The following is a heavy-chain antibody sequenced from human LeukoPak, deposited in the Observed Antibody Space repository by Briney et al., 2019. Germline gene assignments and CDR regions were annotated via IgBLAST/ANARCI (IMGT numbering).Heavy chain of an antibody. J-gene: IGHJ4*02. CDR3: AKHRSYYFDY. CDR1: GFTFSSYC. D-gene: IGHD3-16*02. CDR2: IKQDGSEK. Sequence: GGSLRLSCAASGFTFSSYCMSWVRQAPGKGLEWVANIKQDGSEKYYVDSVKGRFTISRDNAKNSLYLQMNSLRAEDTAVYYCAKHRSYYFDYWGQGTLVTVSS. V-gene: IGHV3-7*03.